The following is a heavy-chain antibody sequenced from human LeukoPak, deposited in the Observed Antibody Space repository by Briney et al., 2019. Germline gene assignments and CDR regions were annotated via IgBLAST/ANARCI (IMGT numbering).Heavy chain of an antibody. D-gene: IGHD1-26*01. V-gene: IGHV3-21*04. CDR2: ISSSSSYI. J-gene: IGHJ3*02. CDR3: ARESLGAFDI. Sequence: PGGSLRLSCAASGFTFSSYSMNWVRQAPGKGLEWVSSISSSSSYIYYADSVKARFTISRDNSKNTVFLQMNSLRVEDTAVYYCARESLGAFDIWGRGTMVTVSS. CDR1: GFTFSSYS.